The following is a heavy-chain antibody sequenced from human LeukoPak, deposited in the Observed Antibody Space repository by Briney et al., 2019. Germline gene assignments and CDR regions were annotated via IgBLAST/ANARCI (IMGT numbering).Heavy chain of an antibody. V-gene: IGHV4-4*07. CDR2: IYSTGST. CDR1: GGSISSYY. CDR3: ARQIASAGTAGFDF. J-gene: IGHJ4*02. Sequence: YPSETLSLTCTVSGGSISSYYWSWIRQPAGKGLEWIGRIYSTGSTNYNPSLKSRVTMSVDTSKNQFSLRLRSVPAADTAVYYCARQIASAGTAGFDFWGQGALVTVSS. D-gene: IGHD6-13*01.